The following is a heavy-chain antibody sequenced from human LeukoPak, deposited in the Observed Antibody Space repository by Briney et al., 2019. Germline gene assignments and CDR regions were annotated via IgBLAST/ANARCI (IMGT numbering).Heavy chain of an antibody. CDR2: ISGSGGST. CDR1: GFTFSSYA. V-gene: IGHV3-23*01. J-gene: IGHJ1*01. D-gene: IGHD3-10*01. CDR3: AKDPGELLWFVEFYN. Sequence: GGSLRLSCAASGFTFSSYAMSWVRQAPGKGLEWVSAISGSGGSTYYADSVKGRFTISRDNSKNTPYLQMNSLIAEDTAVYYCAKDPGELLWFVEFYNWGQGSLVTVSS.